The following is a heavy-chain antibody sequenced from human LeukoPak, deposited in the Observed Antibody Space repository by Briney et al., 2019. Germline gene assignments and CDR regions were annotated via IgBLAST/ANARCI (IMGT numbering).Heavy chain of an antibody. V-gene: IGHV4-59*01. D-gene: IGHD5-24*01. CDR2: VCYSGST. CDR3: ARDGGATGSIGEFDY. Sequence: PSETLSLTCTVSGGSLSSYYGSWVRQPPGKGLEWIGDVCYSGSTNYNPSLKSRVTISVDTSKNQFSLKLSSVTAADTAVYYCARDGGATGSIGEFDYWGQGTLVTVSS. CDR1: GGSLSSYY. J-gene: IGHJ4*02.